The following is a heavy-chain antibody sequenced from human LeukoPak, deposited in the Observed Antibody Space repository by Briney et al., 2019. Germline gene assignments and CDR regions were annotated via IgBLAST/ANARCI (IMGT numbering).Heavy chain of an antibody. J-gene: IGHJ5*02. CDR1: GYSISSGYY. D-gene: IGHD3-22*01. V-gene: IGHV4-38-2*01. Sequence: SETLSLTCAVSGYSISSGYYWGWIRQPPGKGLEWIGSIYHSGSTYYNPSLKSRVTISVDTSKNQFSLKLSSVPAADTAVYYCASPRGYYDSSGYLSNWFDPWGQGTLVTVSS. CDR2: IYHSGST. CDR3: ASPRGYYDSSGYLSNWFDP.